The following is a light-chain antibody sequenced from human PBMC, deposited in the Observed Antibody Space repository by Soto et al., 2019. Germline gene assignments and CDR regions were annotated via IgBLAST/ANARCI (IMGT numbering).Light chain of an antibody. CDR2: GAS. CDR3: QQYNNWPPYT. J-gene: IGKJ2*01. Sequence: ETVMTQSPATLSVSPGERATLSCRASQTINKNLAWYQQKPGQAPRLLIYGASTRASGIPARFSGGGSGTEFTLTISSPQSEDFAVYYCQQYNNWPPYTFGQGTKLEIK. CDR1: QTINKN. V-gene: IGKV3-15*01.